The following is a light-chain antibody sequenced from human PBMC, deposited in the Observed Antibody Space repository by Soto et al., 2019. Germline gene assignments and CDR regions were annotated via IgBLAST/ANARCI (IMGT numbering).Light chain of an antibody. CDR1: QTISSW. J-gene: IGKJ2*03. CDR3: QHYKSYPYS. CDR2: KAS. V-gene: IGKV1-5*03. Sequence: DIQMTQSPSTLSASVGDRVTITCRASQTISSWLAWYQQKPGKVPKLLIYKASSLESGVPSRFSGSGSGTEFTLTISSVQPDDFVTYYCQHYKSYPYSFGRRTKVDIX.